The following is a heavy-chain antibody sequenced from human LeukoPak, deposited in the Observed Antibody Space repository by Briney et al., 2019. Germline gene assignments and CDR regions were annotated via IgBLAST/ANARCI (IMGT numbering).Heavy chain of an antibody. J-gene: IGHJ5*02. D-gene: IGHD3-9*01. CDR2: ISAYNGNT. V-gene: IGHV1-18*01. CDR3: ARAPYDILTGYLRHWFDP. CDR1: GYTFTSYG. Sequence: ASVKVSCKASGYTFTSYGISWVRQAPGQGLEWMGWISAYNGNTNYAQKLQGRVTMTTDTSTSTAYMELRSLRSDDTAVYYCARAPYDILTGYLRHWFDPWGQGTLVTVSS.